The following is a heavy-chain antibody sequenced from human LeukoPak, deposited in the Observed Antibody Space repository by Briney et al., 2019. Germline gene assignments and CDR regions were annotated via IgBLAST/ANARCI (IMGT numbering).Heavy chain of an antibody. J-gene: IGHJ5*02. V-gene: IGHV4-31*03. CDR2: IYYRGST. Sequence: SQTLSLTCTVSGGSISSGGYYWSWIRQHPGKGLEWIGYIYYRGSTYYNPSLKSRVTISVDTSKNQFSLKLSSVTAADTAVYYCARGRNHHHYGSGIYWFDPWGQGTLVTVSS. CDR3: ARGRNHHHYGSGIYWFDP. CDR1: GGSISSGGYY. D-gene: IGHD3-10*01.